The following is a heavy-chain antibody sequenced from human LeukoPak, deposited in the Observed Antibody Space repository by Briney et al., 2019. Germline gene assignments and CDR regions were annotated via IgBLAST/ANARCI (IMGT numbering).Heavy chain of an antibody. J-gene: IGHJ4*02. CDR1: GFTFSSHW. V-gene: IGHV3-7*01. CDR3: ARDAQGSFDY. Sequence: PGGSLRLSCVASGFTFSSHWMTWVRQAPGKGLEWEANIKQGGSEKHYVDSVRGRFTISRDNGKNTLYLQMNSLRAEDTAVYYCARDAQGSFDYWGQGALVTDSS. CDR2: IKQGGSEK.